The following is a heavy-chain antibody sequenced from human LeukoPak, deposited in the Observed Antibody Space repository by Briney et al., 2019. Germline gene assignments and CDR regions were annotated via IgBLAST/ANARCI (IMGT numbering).Heavy chain of an antibody. Sequence: GRCLRLSCAASGFTFSGYSMNWVRPAPGKGLEWVSSISSSSSYIYYADSVKGRFTISRDNAKNSLYLQMNSLRAEDTAVYYCARGGLRYFDWLQNDAFDIWGQGTMVTVSS. CDR2: ISSSSSYI. CDR1: GFTFSGYS. V-gene: IGHV3-21*01. D-gene: IGHD3-9*01. CDR3: ARGGLRYFDWLQNDAFDI. J-gene: IGHJ3*02.